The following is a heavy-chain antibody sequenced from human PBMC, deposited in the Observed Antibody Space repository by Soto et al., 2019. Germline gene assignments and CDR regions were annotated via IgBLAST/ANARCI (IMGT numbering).Heavy chain of an antibody. D-gene: IGHD2-2*01. CDR1: GFTFSSYG. CDR3: AKDSGTSRYYYYYGMDV. CDR2: ISYDGSNK. V-gene: IGHV3-30*18. J-gene: IGHJ6*02. Sequence: GGSLRLSCAASGFTFSSYGMHWVRQAPGKGLEWVAVISYDGSNKYYADSVKGRFTISRDNSKNTLYLQMNSLRAEDTAVYYCAKDSGTSRYYYYYGMDVWGQGTTVTVSS.